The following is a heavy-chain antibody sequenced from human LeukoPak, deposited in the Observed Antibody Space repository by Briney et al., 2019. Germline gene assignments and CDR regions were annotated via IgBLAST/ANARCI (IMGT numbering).Heavy chain of an antibody. D-gene: IGHD5-18*01. CDR3: ARVSSAMVTSRYYYYMDV. Sequence: SETLSLTCTVSGGSISSGSYCWSWIRQPAGKGLEWIGRIYTSGSTNYNPSLKSRVTISVDTSKNQFSLKLSSVTAADTAVYYCARVSSAMVTSRYYYYMDVWGKGTTVTVSS. V-gene: IGHV4-61*02. CDR2: IYTSGST. J-gene: IGHJ6*03. CDR1: GGSISSGSYC.